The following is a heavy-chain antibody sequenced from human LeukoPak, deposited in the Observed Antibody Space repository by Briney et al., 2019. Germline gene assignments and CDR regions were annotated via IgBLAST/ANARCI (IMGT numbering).Heavy chain of an antibody. CDR3: AKVRGYSYGYFDY. CDR2: IWYDGSNK. V-gene: IGHV3-33*03. CDR1: GFTFSSYG. J-gene: IGHJ4*02. Sequence: GGSLRLSCAASGFTFSSYGMHWVRQAPGKGLEWVAVIWYDGSNKYYADSVKGRFTISRDNAKNSLYLQMNSLRAEDTALYYCAKVRGYSYGYFDYWGQGTLVTVSS. D-gene: IGHD5-18*01.